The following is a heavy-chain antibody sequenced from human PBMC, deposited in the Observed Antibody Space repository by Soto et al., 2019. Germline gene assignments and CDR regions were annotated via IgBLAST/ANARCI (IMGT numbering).Heavy chain of an antibody. CDR2: ISAGGST. CDR3: ANVPIWCSSTSCYTEGFDY. D-gene: IGHD2-2*02. CDR1: GFTFSDYA. Sequence: GGSLGLSCTASGFTFSDYAMSWVRQPPGKGLEWVSVISAGGSTYYADSVKGRFTVSRANSKNTLYLQMNSLRAEDTAVYYCANVPIWCSSTSCYTEGFDYWGQGTLVTVSS. J-gene: IGHJ4*02. V-gene: IGHV3-23*01.